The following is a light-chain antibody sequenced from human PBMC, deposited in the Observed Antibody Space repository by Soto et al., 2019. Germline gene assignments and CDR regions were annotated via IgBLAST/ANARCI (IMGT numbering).Light chain of an antibody. CDR1: QSVSRY. V-gene: IGKV3-11*01. CDR3: QRRSVPYT. J-gene: IGKJ2*01. CDR2: DAS. Sequence: DIVLTQSPATLSLSPGERATLSCRASQSVSRYLAWYQQKPGQAPRLLIYDASNRATGIPARFIGSGSGTDFTLTIISLEPEDFAVYYCQRRSVPYTVGQGTKLEIK.